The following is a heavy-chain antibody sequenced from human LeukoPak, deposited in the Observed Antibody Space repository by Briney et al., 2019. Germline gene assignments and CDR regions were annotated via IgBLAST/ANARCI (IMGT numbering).Heavy chain of an antibody. V-gene: IGHV3-7*04. J-gene: IGHJ6*02. CDR3: AREERESGGWDV. Sequence: GGSLRLSCAASRFTFSNYWMSWVRQAPGTGLEWVANIKQDGSEKNYVGSVKGRFTISRDNAKNSLYLQMNSLRVEDTAVYYCAREERESGGWDVWGQGTTVTVSS. D-gene: IGHD1-1*01. CDR1: RFTFSNYW. CDR2: IKQDGSEK.